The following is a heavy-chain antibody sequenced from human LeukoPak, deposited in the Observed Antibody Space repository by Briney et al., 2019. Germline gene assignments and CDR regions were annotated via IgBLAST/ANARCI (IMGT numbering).Heavy chain of an antibody. V-gene: IGHV3-21*01. CDR3: AREASHGD. CDR2: ISSGSTYI. J-gene: IGHJ4*02. CDR1: GFTFSSFS. Sequence: GGSLRLSCAASGFTFSSFSMNWVRQAPGKGLEWVSSISSGSTYIFYADSVKGRFTVSRDNAKNSLYLQMNSLRAEDTAVYYCAREASHGDWGQGTLVTVSS.